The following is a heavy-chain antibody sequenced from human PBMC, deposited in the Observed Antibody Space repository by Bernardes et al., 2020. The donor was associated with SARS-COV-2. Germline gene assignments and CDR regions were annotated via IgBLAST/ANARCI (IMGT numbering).Heavy chain of an antibody. CDR1: GGSIRSSY. CDR3: AGCWWSGYSQGYYYYGMDV. D-gene: IGHD3-3*01. Sequence: SETLAPTCTVSGGSIRSSYWSWIRQPPGPGLEWIGYIYYSGSTNYNPSLKSRVTISVDTSKNQFSLKLSSVTAADTAVYYCAGCWWSGYSQGYYYYGMDVWGQGTTVTVSS. V-gene: IGHV4-59*01. J-gene: IGHJ6*02. CDR2: IYYSGST.